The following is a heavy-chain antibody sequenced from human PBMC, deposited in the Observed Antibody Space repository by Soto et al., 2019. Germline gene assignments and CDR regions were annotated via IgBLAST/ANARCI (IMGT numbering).Heavy chain of an antibody. D-gene: IGHD3-10*01. CDR3: AHSSGGYDAFDM. CDR1: GFSLTTSGVG. Sequence: QITLKESGPTLVDPTQTLTLTCTFSGFSLTTSGVGVGWIRQPPGKALEWLALIYWTDDKRYSPSLKNRLTVTNDTSKNQVVLTMANMDPVDTATYHCAHSSGGYDAFDMWGQGTVVTVSS. CDR2: IYWTDDK. V-gene: IGHV2-5*01. J-gene: IGHJ3*02.